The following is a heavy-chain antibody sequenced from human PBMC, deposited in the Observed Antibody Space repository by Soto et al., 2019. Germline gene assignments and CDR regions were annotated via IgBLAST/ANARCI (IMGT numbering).Heavy chain of an antibody. J-gene: IGHJ4*01. CDR3: FRGGVTSRTFDY. Sequence: PGESLKISCKASGYIIKNYWIGWVRQMPGQGLEWMGIIFPDDCDTRYSPSFQGHVTISVDKSISTAYVQWSSLKASDSAIYYCFRGGVTSRTFDYWGHGTLVTVSS. CDR2: IFPDDCDT. V-gene: IGHV5-51*01. D-gene: IGHD3-16*01. CDR1: GYIIKNYW.